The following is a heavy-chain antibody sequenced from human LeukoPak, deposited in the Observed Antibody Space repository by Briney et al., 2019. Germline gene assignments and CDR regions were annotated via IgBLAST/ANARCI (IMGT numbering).Heavy chain of an antibody. Sequence: GGSLRLSCAASGFTFSSYSMNWVRQAPGKGLEWVSSISSSSSYIYYADSVKGRFTISRDNSKNTLYLQMNSLRAEDTAVYYCADGDYGVDYWGQGTLVTVSS. V-gene: IGHV3-21*01. D-gene: IGHD4-17*01. J-gene: IGHJ4*02. CDR3: ADGDYGVDY. CDR1: GFTFSSYS. CDR2: ISSSSSYI.